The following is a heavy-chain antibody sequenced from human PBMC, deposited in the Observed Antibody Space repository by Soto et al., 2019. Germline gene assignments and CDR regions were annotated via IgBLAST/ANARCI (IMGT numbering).Heavy chain of an antibody. V-gene: IGHV3-30-3*01. D-gene: IGHD5-18*01. CDR2: IQHNGNYI. Sequence: GGSLRLSCKASGFGFSAYSMHWVRQAPGKGLEWVAVIQHNGNYIQYADFVRDRFTISRDNYKSILYLEMNGLTPEDTALYYCVRVGWGYTYGNGLDGWGQGTTVTVSS. CDR1: GFGFSAYS. J-gene: IGHJ6*02. CDR3: VRVGWGYTYGNGLDG.